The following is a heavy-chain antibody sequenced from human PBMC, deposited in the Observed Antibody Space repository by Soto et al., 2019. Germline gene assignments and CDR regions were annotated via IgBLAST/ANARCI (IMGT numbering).Heavy chain of an antibody. J-gene: IGHJ4*02. D-gene: IGHD1-1*01. Sequence: QVHLVQSGAEVKKPGASVKVSCKGSGYDFTTYGITWVRQAPGQGLEWMAWISAHNGNTDYAKKLQGRVTVTRDTSTSTAYMELMSLRSDDTAVYYCERGRYGDYWGQGALVTVSS. V-gene: IGHV1-18*01. CDR2: ISAHNGNT. CDR3: ERGRYGDY. CDR1: GYDFTTYG.